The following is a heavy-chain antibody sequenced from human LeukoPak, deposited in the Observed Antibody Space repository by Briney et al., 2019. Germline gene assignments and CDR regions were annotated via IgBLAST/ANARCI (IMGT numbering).Heavy chain of an antibody. V-gene: IGHV3-23*01. CDR1: GFTFSNYA. Sequence: AGGSLRLSCAASGFTFSNYAMNWVRQAPGKGLEWVSAISGSGGNTYYSDSVKGRFTISRDNSKNTLYLQMNSLRAEDTAIYYCAKGPMGRGFDYWGQGTLVTVSS. D-gene: IGHD3-10*01. CDR3: AKGPMGRGFDY. CDR2: ISGSGGNT. J-gene: IGHJ4*02.